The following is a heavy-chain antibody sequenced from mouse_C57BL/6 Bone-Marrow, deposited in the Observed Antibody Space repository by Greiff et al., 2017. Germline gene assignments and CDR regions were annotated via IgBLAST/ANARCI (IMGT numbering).Heavy chain of an antibody. J-gene: IGHJ1*03. CDR3: AMIDAQGYFDV. CDR2: VYPYNGGT. Sequence: EVKLVESGPVLVKPGPSVKISCKASGFTFTDYYMHWVKQSHGKSLEWIGLVYPYNGGTSYNQKFKGKATLTVDTSSSTAYMELNSLTPEDSAVYYCAMIDAQGYFDVWGTGTTVTVSS. D-gene: IGHD2-3*01. V-gene: IGHV1-36*01. CDR1: GFTFTDYY.